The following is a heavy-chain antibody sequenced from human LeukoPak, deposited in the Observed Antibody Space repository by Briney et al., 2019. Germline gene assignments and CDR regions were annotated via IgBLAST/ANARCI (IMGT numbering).Heavy chain of an antibody. CDR2: MNPNSGNT. V-gene: IGHV1-8*01. Sequence: GASVKVSCKASGYTFTSYDINWVRQATGQGLEWMGWMNPNSGNTGYAQKFQGRGTMTRHNSISTDYMELSSLRSEDTAVYYCARGAIRYFDWLLYDWFDPWGQGTLVTVSS. D-gene: IGHD3-9*01. CDR1: GYTFTSYD. CDR3: ARGAIRYFDWLLYDWFDP. J-gene: IGHJ5*02.